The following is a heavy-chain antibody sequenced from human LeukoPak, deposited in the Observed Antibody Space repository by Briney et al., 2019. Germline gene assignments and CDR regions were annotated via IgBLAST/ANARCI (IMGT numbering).Heavy chain of an antibody. V-gene: IGHV1-2*02. CDR3: ASTAPSPFYYYYYGMDV. CDR2: INPNSGGT. Sequence: GASVKVSCKASGYTFTGYYMHWVRQAPGQGLEWMGWINPNSGGTNYAQKFQGRVTMTRDTSISTAYMEPSRLRSDDTAVYYCASTAPSPFYYYYYGMDVWGQGTTVTVSS. CDR1: GYTFTGYY. J-gene: IGHJ6*02.